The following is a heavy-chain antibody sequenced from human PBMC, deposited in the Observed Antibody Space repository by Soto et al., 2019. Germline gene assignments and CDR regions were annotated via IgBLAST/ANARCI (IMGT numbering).Heavy chain of an antibody. CDR3: ARDGSLEYYDFWRGPDY. D-gene: IGHD3-3*01. J-gene: IGHJ4*02. Sequence: ASVKVSCKASGYTFTSYGISWVRQAPGQGLEWMGWISAYNGNTNYAQKLQGRVTMTTDTSTSTAYMELRSLRSDDTAVYYCARDGSLEYYDFWRGPDYWGQGTLVTVSS. CDR1: GYTFTSYG. CDR2: ISAYNGNT. V-gene: IGHV1-18*01.